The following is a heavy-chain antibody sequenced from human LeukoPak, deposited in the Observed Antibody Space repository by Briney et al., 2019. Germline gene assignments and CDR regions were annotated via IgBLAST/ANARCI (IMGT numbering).Heavy chain of an antibody. V-gene: IGHV3-30*02. J-gene: IGHJ6*04. Sequence: GGSLRLSCAASGFPFSDYVMHWVRQAPGKGLEWVSVIRYDGNNKYYADSVKGRFTISRDNSKNTLYLQMNSLRAEDTAVYYCAKDLWFGELSSATMDVWGKGTTVTISS. CDR1: GFPFSDYV. CDR3: AKDLWFGELSSATMDV. D-gene: IGHD3-10*01. CDR2: IRYDGNNK.